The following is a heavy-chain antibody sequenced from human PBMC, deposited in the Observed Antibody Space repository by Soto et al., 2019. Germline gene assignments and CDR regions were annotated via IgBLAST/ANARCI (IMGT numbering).Heavy chain of an antibody. J-gene: IGHJ4*02. CDR1: GFTFSSYA. CDR2: ISGSGGST. D-gene: IGHD3-10*01. V-gene: IGHV3-23*01. Sequence: PGGSLRLSCAASGFTFSSYAMSWVRQAPGKGLEWVSAISGSGGSTYYADSVKGRFTISRDNSKNTLYLQMNSLRAEDTAVYYCAKDPDYGSGSYYNRFDYRGQGTLVTVSS. CDR3: AKDPDYGSGSYYNRFDY.